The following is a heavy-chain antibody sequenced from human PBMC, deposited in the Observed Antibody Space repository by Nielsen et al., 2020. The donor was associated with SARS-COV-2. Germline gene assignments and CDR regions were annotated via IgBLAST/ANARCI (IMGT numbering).Heavy chain of an antibody. V-gene: IGHV3-21*01. CDR3: ARPYSSGWYWYYYGMDV. CDR1: GFTFSSYS. D-gene: IGHD6-19*01. J-gene: IGHJ6*02. CDR2: ISSSSSYI. Sequence: GGSLRLSCAASGFTFSSYSMNWVRQAPGKGLEWVSSISSSSSYIYYADSVKGRFTISRDNSKNTLFLQMNSLGPDDTAVYYCARPYSSGWYWYYYGMDVWGQGTTVTVSS.